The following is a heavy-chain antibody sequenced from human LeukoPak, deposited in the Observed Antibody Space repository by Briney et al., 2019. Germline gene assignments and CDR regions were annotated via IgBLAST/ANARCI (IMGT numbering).Heavy chain of an antibody. CDR3: AKDLMRDRWFGES. Sequence: GGSLRLSCAASGFTFSNYGMHWVRQPPGKGLEWVAFIRYDGSDKYYAASVKGRFTISRDSSKNTLYLQMRSLRAEDTAVYYCAKDLMRDRWFGESWGQGTLVTVSS. V-gene: IGHV3-30*02. D-gene: IGHD3-10*01. CDR1: GFTFSNYG. CDR2: IRYDGSDK. J-gene: IGHJ5*02.